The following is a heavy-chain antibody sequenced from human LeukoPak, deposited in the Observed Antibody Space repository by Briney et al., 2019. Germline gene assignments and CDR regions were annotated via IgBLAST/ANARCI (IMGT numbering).Heavy chain of an antibody. Sequence: GGSLRLSCAASGFTFRHYAMHWVRQAPGKGLEWVALISNDGSDKYYADSVRGRFTISRDNSKNTLDLQMNSLRAEDTAVYYCAKDGFCSSTSCYPNHFDSWGQGTLVTVSS. CDR3: AKDGFCSSTSCYPNHFDS. CDR2: ISNDGSDK. CDR1: GFTFRHYA. D-gene: IGHD2-2*01. J-gene: IGHJ4*02. V-gene: IGHV3-30*18.